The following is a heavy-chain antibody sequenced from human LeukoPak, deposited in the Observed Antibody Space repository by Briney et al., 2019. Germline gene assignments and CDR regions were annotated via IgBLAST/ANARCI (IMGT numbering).Heavy chain of an antibody. D-gene: IGHD4-17*01. Sequence: PSETLSLTCTVSCGSITSYYRSWIRQPPGKGLEWIGYIYYSGSTNYNPSLKSRVTIPVATSKNQFSRELSSVTAAETGVYYCAREIFRYGDYRHYFDYWGQGTLVTVSS. CDR3: AREIFRYGDYRHYFDY. CDR1: CGSITSYY. CDR2: IYYSGST. J-gene: IGHJ4*02. V-gene: IGHV4-59*01.